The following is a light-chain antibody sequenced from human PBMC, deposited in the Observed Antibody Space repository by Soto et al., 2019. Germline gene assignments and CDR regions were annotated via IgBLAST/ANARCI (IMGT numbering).Light chain of an antibody. CDR1: SSDIGVYKY. CDR3: NSFTTSSTWV. Sequence: QSVLTQPASVSGSPGQSITISCTGTSSDIGVYKYVSWYQQHPGKAPKLMIYEVGKRPSGVSNRFSGSKSGNTASLTISGLQAEDEADYYCNSFTTSSTWVFGGGTKLTVL. V-gene: IGLV2-14*01. CDR2: EVG. J-gene: IGLJ2*01.